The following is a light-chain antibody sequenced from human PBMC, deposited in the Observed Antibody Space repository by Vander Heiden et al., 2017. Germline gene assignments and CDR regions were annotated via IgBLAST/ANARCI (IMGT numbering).Light chain of an antibody. Sequence: EIVMTQSPATLSVSPGEGATRSCRASQGFSSNLAWYQQKPGQVPRLLIYGASTRATGIPVRFSGSGSGTEFTLTINSLQSEDFAVYYCQQYNDWPLTFGGGTKVEIK. CDR1: QGFSSN. CDR2: GAS. J-gene: IGKJ4*01. V-gene: IGKV3-15*01. CDR3: QQYNDWPLT.